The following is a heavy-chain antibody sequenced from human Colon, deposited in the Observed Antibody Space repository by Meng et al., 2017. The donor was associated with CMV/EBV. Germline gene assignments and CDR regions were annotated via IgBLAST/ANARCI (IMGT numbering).Heavy chain of an antibody. D-gene: IGHD1-20*01. CDR1: GFIFRDSS. Sequence: GESLKISCAAPGFIFRDSSMGWVRQAPGKGLEWVSSISAPGTYTHYADSVKGRFTISRDNAKNSLYLQMNTVRAEDTAVYYCAREGYDWNVPSFFYYWGQGALVTVSS. J-gene: IGHJ4*02. CDR2: ISAPGTYT. CDR3: AREGYDWNVPSFFYY. V-gene: IGHV3-21*01.